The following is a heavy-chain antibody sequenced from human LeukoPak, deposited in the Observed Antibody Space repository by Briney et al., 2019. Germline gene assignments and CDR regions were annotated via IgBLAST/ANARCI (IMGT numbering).Heavy chain of an antibody. CDR1: GFTFSSYG. V-gene: IGHV3-33*01. CDR3: ARDRSYYYDPDAFDI. D-gene: IGHD3-22*01. CDR2: IWYDGSNK. J-gene: IGHJ3*02. Sequence: GRSLRLSCAASGFTFSSYGMHWVRQAPGKGLEWVAVIWYDGSNKYYADSVKGRFTISRDNSKNTLYLQMNSLRAEDTAVYYCARDRSYYYDPDAFDIWGQGLMVTVSS.